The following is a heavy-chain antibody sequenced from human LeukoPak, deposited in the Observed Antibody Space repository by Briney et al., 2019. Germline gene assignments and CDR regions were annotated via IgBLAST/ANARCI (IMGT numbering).Heavy chain of an antibody. CDR3: ARGRRSYYAWSSFDY. V-gene: IGHV4-34*01. CDR1: GGSFSGYY. J-gene: IGHJ4*02. Sequence: PSETLSLTCAVYGGSFSGYYWSWIRQPPGKGLEWIGEINHSGSTNYNPSLKSRVTISVNTSKNQLSLQLRSVTAAETAVYYCARGRRSYYAWSSFDYWGQGTLVTVSS. CDR2: INHSGST. D-gene: IGHD1-26*01.